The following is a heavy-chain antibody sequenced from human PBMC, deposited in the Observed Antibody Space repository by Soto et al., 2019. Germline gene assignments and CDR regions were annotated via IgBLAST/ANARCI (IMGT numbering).Heavy chain of an antibody. CDR3: AKGSPTSSFDY. V-gene: IGHV3-9*01. CDR2: ISWNSGSI. Sequence: ESGGGLVQPGRSLRLSCAASGFTFDDYAMHWVRQAPGKGLEWVSGISWNSGSIGYADSVKGRFTISRDNAKNSLYLQMNSLRAEDTALYYCAKGSPTSSFDYWGQGTLVTVSS. J-gene: IGHJ4*02. CDR1: GFTFDDYA. D-gene: IGHD2-2*01.